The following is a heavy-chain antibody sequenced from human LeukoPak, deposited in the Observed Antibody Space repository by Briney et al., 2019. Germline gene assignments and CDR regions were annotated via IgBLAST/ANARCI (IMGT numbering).Heavy chain of an antibody. CDR3: ARSRGPGSHWFDP. CDR1: GFTFSSFA. CDR2: VSDTT. Sequence: PGGSLRLSCAASGFTFSSFALSWVRQAPGKGLGWVSTVSDTTYYADSVRGRFTISRDDPKNTLYLQMDSLRAEDTAIYFCARSRGPGSHWFDPWGQGILVTVSS. J-gene: IGHJ5*02. D-gene: IGHD3-10*01. V-gene: IGHV3-23*01.